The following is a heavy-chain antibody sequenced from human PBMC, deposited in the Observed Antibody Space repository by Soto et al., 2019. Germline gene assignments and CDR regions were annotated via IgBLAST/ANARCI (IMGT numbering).Heavy chain of an antibody. D-gene: IGHD4-17*01. CDR1: GFSFSTYS. J-gene: IGHJ4*02. CDR3: ARWSGYADA. V-gene: IGHV3-23*01. CDR2: LSGGGANT. Sequence: PGGSLRFACAASGFSFSTYSMAWVRQAAGKGPQWVSGLSGGGANTFYIDSVRGRFTISVDISRNTVFLQMDSLRVDDTAVYYCARWSGYADAWGRGTLVTVSS.